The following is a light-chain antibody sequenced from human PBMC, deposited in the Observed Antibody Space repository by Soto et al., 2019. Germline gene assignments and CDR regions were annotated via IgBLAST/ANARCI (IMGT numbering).Light chain of an antibody. CDR1: QTISSW. CDR2: KAS. J-gene: IGKJ1*01. CDR3: QHDNSYSEA. V-gene: IGKV1-5*03. Sequence: DIRMTQSLSTLSASVGDRVTITCRASQTISSWLAWYQQKPGKAPKLLIYKASTLKSGAPSRFSGSGSGTEITLTISSLQPDDFATYYCQHDNSYSEAFGQGTKVDIK.